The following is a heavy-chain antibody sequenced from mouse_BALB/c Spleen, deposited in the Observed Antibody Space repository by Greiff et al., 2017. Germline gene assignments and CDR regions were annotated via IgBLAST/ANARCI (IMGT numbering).Heavy chain of an antibody. CDR3: ARYGNYVYMDY. Sequence: QVHVKQSGAELVRPGTSVKVSCKASGYAFTNYLIEWVKQRPGQGLEWIGVINPGSGGTNYNEKFKGKATLTADKSSSTAYMQLSSLTSDDSAVYFCARYGNYVYMDYWGQGTSVTVSS. D-gene: IGHD2-1*01. CDR2: INPGSGGT. CDR1: GYAFTNYL. J-gene: IGHJ4*01. V-gene: IGHV1-54*01.